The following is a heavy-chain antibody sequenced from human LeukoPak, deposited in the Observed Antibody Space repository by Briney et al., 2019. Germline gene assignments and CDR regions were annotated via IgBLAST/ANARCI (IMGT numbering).Heavy chain of an antibody. J-gene: IGHJ6*04. CDR2: ISGSGGST. V-gene: IGHV3-23*01. D-gene: IGHD2-2*01. CDR3: ARRALRYCSSTSCPAQYYGVDV. CDR1: GFTFSSYA. Sequence: GGSLRLSCAASGFTFSSYAMSWVRQAPGKGLEWVSAISGSGGSTYYADSVKGRFTISRDNAKNSLYLQTNSLRAEDTAVYYCARRALRYCSSTSCPAQYYGVDVWGKGTTVTVSS.